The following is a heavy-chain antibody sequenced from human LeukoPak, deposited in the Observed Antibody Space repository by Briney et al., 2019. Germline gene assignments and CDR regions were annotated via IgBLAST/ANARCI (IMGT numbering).Heavy chain of an antibody. D-gene: IGHD1-26*01. CDR2: INPNSGGT. Sequence: ASVKVSCKASGYTFVRYAMNWVRQAPGQGLEWMGWINPNSGGTNYAQKFQGRVTMTRDTSISTAYMELSRLRSDDAAVYYCARDSGSYAALFDYWGQGTLVTVSS. CDR1: GYTFVRYA. J-gene: IGHJ4*02. V-gene: IGHV1-2*02. CDR3: ARDSGSYAALFDY.